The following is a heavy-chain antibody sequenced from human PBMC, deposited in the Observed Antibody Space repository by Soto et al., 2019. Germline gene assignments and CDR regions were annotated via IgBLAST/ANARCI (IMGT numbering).Heavy chain of an antibody. D-gene: IGHD6-13*01. CDR1: GFSLTSGGYY. V-gene: IGHV4-31*03. CDR3: ARAGVGPSRSWAGYYFDR. Sequence: QVQLQESGPGLVKPSQTLSLTCTVSGFSLTSGGYYWSWIRQHPGKGLEWIGYIYYSGTVYYSPSLRSRIAISVDTSKNQFSRKLTSGTAADTAVYYCARAGVGPSRSWAGYYFDRWGRGTLVTVSS. CDR2: IYYSGTV. J-gene: IGHJ2*01.